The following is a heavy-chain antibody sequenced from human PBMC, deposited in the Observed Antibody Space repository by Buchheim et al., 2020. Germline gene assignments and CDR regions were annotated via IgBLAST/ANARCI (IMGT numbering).Heavy chain of an antibody. CDR3: AKDLGHYYFDY. CDR1: GYTITNYA. CDR2: IIGGSGDT. D-gene: IGHD3/OR15-3a*01. V-gene: IGHV1-3*01. J-gene: IGHJ4*02. Sequence: QVQLVQSGAEVKKPGASVKVSCKASGYTITNYAVHWVRQAPGQRLEWMAWIIGGSGDTRYSQNFEGRVTLTRDTSASTAYMELSSLTSEDTAVYYCAKDLGHYYFDYWGQGTL.